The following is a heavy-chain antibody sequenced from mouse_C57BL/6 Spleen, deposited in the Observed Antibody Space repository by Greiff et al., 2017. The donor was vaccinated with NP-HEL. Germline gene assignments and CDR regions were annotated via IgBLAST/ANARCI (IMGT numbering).Heavy chain of an antibody. J-gene: IGHJ2*01. CDR1: GYAFSSSW. V-gene: IGHV1-82*01. CDR3: ARAYYYGSSYLYYFDY. CDR2: IYPGDGDT. Sequence: QVQLQQSGPELVKPGASVKISCKASGYAFSSSWMNWVKQRPGKGLEWIGRIYPGDGDTNYNGKFKGKATLTADKSSSTAYMQLSSLTSEDSAVYFCARAYYYGSSYLYYFDYWGKGTTLTVSS. D-gene: IGHD1-1*01.